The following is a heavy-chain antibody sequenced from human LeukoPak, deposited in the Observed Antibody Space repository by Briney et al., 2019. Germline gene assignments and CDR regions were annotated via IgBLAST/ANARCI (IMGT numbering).Heavy chain of an antibody. D-gene: IGHD6-13*01. Sequence: GGSLRLSCAASGFTFSSYSMNWVRQAPGKGLEWVSSISSSSSYIYYADSVKGRFTISRDNAKNSLYLQMNSLRAEDTAVYYCARVGSSGYSSSLYYFDYWGQGTLVTVSS. CDR1: GFTFSSYS. J-gene: IGHJ4*02. CDR2: ISSSSSYI. V-gene: IGHV3-21*01. CDR3: ARVGSSGYSSSLYYFDY.